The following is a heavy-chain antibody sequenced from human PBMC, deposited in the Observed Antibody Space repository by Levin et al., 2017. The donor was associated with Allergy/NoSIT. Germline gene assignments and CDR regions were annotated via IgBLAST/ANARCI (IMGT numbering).Heavy chain of an antibody. CDR3: ARRRGYAGYDSSTWYFDF. D-gene: IGHD5-12*01. V-gene: IGHV4-30-4*08. CDR2: IFSSGFT. Sequence: PSETLSLTCAVSGSFVSSDYFWTWVRQPPGKGLEWIGHIFSSGFTYYNPTLKSRITISLDTSQNQFSLQLTSVTAADTAVYFCARRRGYAGYDSSTWYFDFWGRGTLVTV. J-gene: IGHJ2*01. CDR1: GSFVSSDYF.